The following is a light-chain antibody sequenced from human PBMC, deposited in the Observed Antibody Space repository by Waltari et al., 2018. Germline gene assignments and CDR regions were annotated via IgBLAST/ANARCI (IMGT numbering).Light chain of an antibody. V-gene: IGKV3-20*01. CDR1: QSISRA. J-gene: IGKJ2*01. CDR2: DTS. Sequence: EILLTQSPGTLSLSPGERDTLSCRASQSISRALAWYQQKPGQAPSLLIFDTSKRATGIPDRFSGSGSGTDFSLTISRLEPEDFAVYYCQHYVRLPATFGQGTKVEIK. CDR3: QHYVRLPAT.